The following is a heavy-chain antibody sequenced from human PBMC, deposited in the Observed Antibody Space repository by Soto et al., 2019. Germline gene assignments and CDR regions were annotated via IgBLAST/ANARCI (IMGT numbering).Heavy chain of an antibody. D-gene: IGHD3-9*01. CDR3: GRGRYDILTGSPLRVGVY. CDR2: INHSGST. Sequence: SETLSLTCAVYGGSFSGYYWSWIRQPPGKGLEWIGEINHSGSTNYNPSLKSRVTISVDTSKNQFSLKLSSVTAADTAVYYCGRGRYDILTGSPLRVGVYWGQGTLVNVSS. CDR1: GGSFSGYY. V-gene: IGHV4-34*01. J-gene: IGHJ4*02.